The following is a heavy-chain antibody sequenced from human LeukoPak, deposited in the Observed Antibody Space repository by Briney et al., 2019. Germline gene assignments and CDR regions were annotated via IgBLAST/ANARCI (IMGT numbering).Heavy chain of an antibody. CDR1: GGTFSSYA. V-gene: IGHV1-69*13. CDR3: ARDYYGSGSYYKPFDY. CDR2: IIPIFGTA. J-gene: IGHJ4*02. D-gene: IGHD3-10*01. Sequence: ASVKVSCKASGGTFSSYAISWVRQAPGQGLEWMGGIIPIFGTANYAQKFQDRVTITADESTSTAYMELSSLRSEDTAVYYCARDYYGSGSYYKPFDYWGQGTLVTVSS.